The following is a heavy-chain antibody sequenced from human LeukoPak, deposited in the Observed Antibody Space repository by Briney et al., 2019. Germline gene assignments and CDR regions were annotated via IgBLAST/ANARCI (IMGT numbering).Heavy chain of an antibody. V-gene: IGHV3-48*01. CDR2: ISSSSSTI. CDR3: ARDLGDYDFWSGSFDY. CDR1: GFTFSNYW. Sequence: PGGSLRLSCAASGFTFSNYWMNWVRQAPGKGLEWVSYISSSSSTIYYADSVKGRFTISRDNAKNSLYLQMNSLRAEDTTVYYCARDLGDYDFWSGSFDYWGQGTLVTVSS. D-gene: IGHD3-3*01. J-gene: IGHJ4*02.